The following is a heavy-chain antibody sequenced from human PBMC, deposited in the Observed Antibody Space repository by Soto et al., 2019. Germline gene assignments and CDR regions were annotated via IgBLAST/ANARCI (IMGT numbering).Heavy chain of an antibody. CDR2: IHHSGST. V-gene: IGHV4-4*02. CDR1: GGSISSNNW. Sequence: SETLSLTCAVSGGSISSNNWWNWVRQPPGKGLEWIGEIHHSGSTNYNPSLKSRVTISVDKSKNQFSLKLNSVTAADTAVYYCARARQYCSSSSCYLDPWGQGTLVTVSS. J-gene: IGHJ5*02. D-gene: IGHD2-2*01. CDR3: ARARQYCSSSSCYLDP.